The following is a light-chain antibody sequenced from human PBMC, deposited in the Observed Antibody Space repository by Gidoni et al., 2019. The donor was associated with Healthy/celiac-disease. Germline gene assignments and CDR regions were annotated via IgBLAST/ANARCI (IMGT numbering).Light chain of an antibody. J-gene: IGKJ1*01. Sequence: EIVLTQSPGTLSLSPGERATLSVRASQSVSSSYLAWYQQKPGQAPRLLIYGASSRATGIPDRFSGSGSGTDFTLTISRLEPEDFAVYYCQQYGSSRGWTFGQGTKVEIK. CDR3: QQYGSSRGWT. CDR2: GAS. V-gene: IGKV3-20*01. CDR1: QSVSSSY.